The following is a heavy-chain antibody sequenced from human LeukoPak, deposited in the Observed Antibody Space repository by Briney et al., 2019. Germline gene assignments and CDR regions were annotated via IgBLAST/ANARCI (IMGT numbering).Heavy chain of an antibody. Sequence: SETLSLTCAVYGGTFSGYYWSWIRQPPGKGLEWIGEINRSGSTNYNPSLKSRVTISVDTSKNQFSLKLSSVTAADTAVYYCARGVWGYYDSSGYYPLDDFDYWGQGTLVTVSS. J-gene: IGHJ4*02. CDR3: ARGVWGYYDSSGYYPLDDFDY. CDR1: GGTFSGYY. CDR2: INRSGST. V-gene: IGHV4-34*01. D-gene: IGHD3-22*01.